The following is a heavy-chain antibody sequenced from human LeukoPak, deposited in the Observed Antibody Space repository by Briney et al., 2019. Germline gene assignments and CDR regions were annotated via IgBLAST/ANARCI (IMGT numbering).Heavy chain of an antibody. CDR3: ARVVTVTTRAWFDP. J-gene: IGHJ5*02. CDR2: INPNSGGT. D-gene: IGHD4-17*01. Sequence: GASVKVSCKASGYTFTGYYMHWVRQAPGQGLEWMGWINPNSGGTNYAQKFQGRVTMTRDTSISTAYMELSRLRSDDTAVYYCARVVTVTTRAWFDPWGQGTLVTVSS. V-gene: IGHV1-2*02. CDR1: GYTFTGYY.